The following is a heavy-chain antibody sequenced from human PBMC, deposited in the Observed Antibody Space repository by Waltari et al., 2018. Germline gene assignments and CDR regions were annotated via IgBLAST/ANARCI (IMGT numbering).Heavy chain of an antibody. CDR1: GGSFSGYY. V-gene: IGHV4-34*01. D-gene: IGHD3-22*01. J-gene: IGHJ4*02. Sequence: QVQLQQWGAGLLKPSETLSLTCAVYGGSFSGYYWSWIRQPPGQGLEWIGEINHSGSTNYNPPLKSRVTISVDTSKNQFSLKLSSVTAADTAVYYCAREARITVIVVVIRNLSFDYWGQGTLVTVSS. CDR3: AREARITVIVVVIRNLSFDY. CDR2: INHSGST.